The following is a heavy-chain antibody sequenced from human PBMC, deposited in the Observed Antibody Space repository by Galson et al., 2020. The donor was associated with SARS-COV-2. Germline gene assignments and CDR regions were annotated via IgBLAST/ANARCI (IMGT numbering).Heavy chain of an antibody. D-gene: IGHD6-25*01. CDR3: TSSGSY. Sequence: GGSLRPSCAASGFTFSNAWMSWVRQAPGKGLEWVGRIKSTTDGGTTDYAAPVKGRFTISREDSKNTLYLQMNSLKTGDTAVYYCTSSGSYWGQGTLVTVSS. J-gene: IGHJ4*01. CDR2: IKSTTDGGTT. CDR1: GFTFSNAW. V-gene: IGHV3-15*01.